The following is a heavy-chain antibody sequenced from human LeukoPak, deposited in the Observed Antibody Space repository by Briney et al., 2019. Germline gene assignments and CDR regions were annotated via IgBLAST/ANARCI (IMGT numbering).Heavy chain of an antibody. D-gene: IGHD2-2*02. Sequence: GGSLRLSCVASGFTFDIYAMTWVRQAPGKGLEWVSSISASGGNTYYIESVKGRFTISRDNSKNTVYLQMNSLRAEDTAVYYCAKVGCSSTSCYRRIYYYYYYMDVWGKGTTVTISS. CDR3: AKVGCSSTSCYRRIYYYYYYMDV. J-gene: IGHJ6*03. CDR1: GFTFDIYA. V-gene: IGHV3-23*01. CDR2: ISASGGNT.